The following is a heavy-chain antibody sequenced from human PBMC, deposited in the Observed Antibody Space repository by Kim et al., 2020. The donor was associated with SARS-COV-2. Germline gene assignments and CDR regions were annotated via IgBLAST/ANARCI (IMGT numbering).Heavy chain of an antibody. D-gene: IGHD3-10*01. Sequence: GGSLRLSCAASGFTFSSYWMHWVRQAPGKGLVWVSRINSDGSSTSYADSVKGRFTISRDNAKNTLYLQMNSLRAEDTAVYYCARFRGGDYFDYWGQGTLVTVSS. V-gene: IGHV3-74*01. CDR2: INSDGSST. CDR1: GFTFSSYW. J-gene: IGHJ4*02. CDR3: ARFRGGDYFDY.